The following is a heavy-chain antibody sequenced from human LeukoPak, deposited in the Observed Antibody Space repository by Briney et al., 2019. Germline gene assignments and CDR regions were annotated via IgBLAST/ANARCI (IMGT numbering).Heavy chain of an antibody. V-gene: IGHV3-7*01. D-gene: IGHD4/OR15-4a*01. CDR2: VRLDGSEK. Sequence: GGSLRLSCAASGFGFSSHWMNWVRQAPGKGLECVASVRLDGSEKYYVDSMKGRFTISRDNAENSLYLQMNSLRAGDTGLYYCARGGKAGAGDALDIWGPGTMVTVSS. CDR3: ARGGKAGAGDALDI. J-gene: IGHJ3*02. CDR1: GFGFSSHW.